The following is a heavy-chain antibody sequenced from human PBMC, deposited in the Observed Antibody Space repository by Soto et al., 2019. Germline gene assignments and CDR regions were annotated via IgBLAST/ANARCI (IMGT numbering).Heavy chain of an antibody. J-gene: IGHJ4*02. V-gene: IGHV3-74*01. D-gene: IGHD6-19*01. CDR2: INTDGSDT. CDR1: GFTFSSDL. Sequence: GGSLRLAGASCGFTFSSDLMHWVRQAPGKGLVGVSRINTDGSDTSYADSVKGRFTISRDNAKNTLYLQMNSLRAEDTAVFYCAKERSSGWSFDYWGQGT. CDR3: AKERSSGWSFDY.